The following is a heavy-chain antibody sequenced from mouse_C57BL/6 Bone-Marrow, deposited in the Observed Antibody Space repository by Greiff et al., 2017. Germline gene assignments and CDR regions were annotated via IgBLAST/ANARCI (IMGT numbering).Heavy chain of an antibody. J-gene: IGHJ4*01. CDR2: IDPSDSYT. V-gene: IGHV1-69*01. Sequence: VQLQQSGAELVMPGASVKLSCKASGYTFTSYWMHWVKQRPGQGLEWIGEIDPSDSYTNYNQKFKGKSTLTVDKSSSTAYMQLSSLTSEDSAVYYCARLPAPYYYGSSPYYYAMDYWGQGTSVTVSS. CDR3: ARLPAPYYYGSSPYYYAMDY. CDR1: GYTFTSYW. D-gene: IGHD1-1*01.